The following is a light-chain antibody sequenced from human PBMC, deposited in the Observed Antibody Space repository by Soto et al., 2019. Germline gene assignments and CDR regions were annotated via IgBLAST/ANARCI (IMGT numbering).Light chain of an antibody. Sequence: EIVITQSPATLSLSPGERATLCCRASQSVSSNLAWYQQKPGQAPRLLIYGASTRATGIPARFTGSGSGTEFSLTISSLQSEDFAVYYCQQYNNWPLTFGGGTKVDIK. CDR1: QSVSSN. CDR2: GAS. V-gene: IGKV3-15*01. J-gene: IGKJ4*01. CDR3: QQYNNWPLT.